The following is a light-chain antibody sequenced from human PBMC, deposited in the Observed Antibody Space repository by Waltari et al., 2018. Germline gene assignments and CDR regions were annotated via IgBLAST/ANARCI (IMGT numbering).Light chain of an antibody. CDR1: SSNSGINP. J-gene: IGLJ3*02. CDR3: ATWDDSLNGRV. Sequence: QSVLTQPPLASGTPGQRVTISCSGNSSNSGINPVTWYQQLPGPAPKLLIYANYHRPSGVPDRFSASKSDTSASLAISGLQSEDEADYFCATWDDSLNGRVFGGGTKLAVL. CDR2: ANY. V-gene: IGLV1-44*01.